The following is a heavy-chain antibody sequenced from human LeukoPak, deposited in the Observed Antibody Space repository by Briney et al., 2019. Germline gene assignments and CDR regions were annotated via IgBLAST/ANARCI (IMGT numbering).Heavy chain of an antibody. J-gene: IGHJ4*02. D-gene: IGHD3-16*01. CDR1: GFTFSSYG. CDR2: IRDDGSNK. Sequence: GGSLRLSCAASGFTFSSYGMHWVRLAPGKGLEWVAFIRDDGSNKYYADSVKGRFTISRDNSKNPLYLKMNSLRTEDTAVYYCAKDPARGGGPYFDYWGQGTLVTVSS. CDR3: AKDPARGGGPYFDY. V-gene: IGHV3-30*02.